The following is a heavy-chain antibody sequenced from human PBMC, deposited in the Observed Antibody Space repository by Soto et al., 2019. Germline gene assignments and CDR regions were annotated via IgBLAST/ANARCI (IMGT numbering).Heavy chain of an antibody. J-gene: IGHJ4*02. CDR1: GFTFNDYG. V-gene: IGHV3-33*01. D-gene: IGHD2-2*01. Sequence: GGSLRLSCAASGFTFNDYGMHWVRQAPGKGLEWVAVIWFDGSNEYYGDSVKGRFTISRDNSKNTLYLQMNYLRAEDTAVYYCGFYCSSVSCPEGFYWGQGTLVTVSS. CDR2: IWFDGSNE. CDR3: GFYCSSVSCPEGFY.